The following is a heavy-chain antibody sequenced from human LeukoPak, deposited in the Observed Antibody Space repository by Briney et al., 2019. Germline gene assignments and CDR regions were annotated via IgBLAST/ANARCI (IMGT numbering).Heavy chain of an antibody. Sequence: SSETLSLTCTVSGGSISSSSYYWGWIRQPPGKGLEWIGSIYYSGSTYYNPSLKSRVTISVDTSKNQFSLKLSSVTAADTAVYYCARQGGDFWSGYYPYYYMDVWGKGTTVTVSS. CDR3: ARQGGDFWSGYYPYYYMDV. V-gene: IGHV4-39*01. J-gene: IGHJ6*03. CDR2: IYYSGST. CDR1: GGSISSSSYY. D-gene: IGHD3-3*01.